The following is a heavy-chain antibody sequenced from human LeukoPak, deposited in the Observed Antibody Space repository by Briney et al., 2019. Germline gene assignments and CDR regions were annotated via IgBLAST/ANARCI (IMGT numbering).Heavy chain of an antibody. J-gene: IGHJ4*02. D-gene: IGHD3-16*02. V-gene: IGHV1-18*01. CDR3: ARSVMITVGGVVDAYFDY. Sequence: ASVKVSCKASGYTFTSYGISWVRQAPGQGLEWMGWISAYNGNTNYAQKLQGRVTMTTDTSTSTAYMELRSLRSDDTAVYYCARSVMITVGGVVDAYFDYWGQGNLVTVSS. CDR2: ISAYNGNT. CDR1: GYTFTSYG.